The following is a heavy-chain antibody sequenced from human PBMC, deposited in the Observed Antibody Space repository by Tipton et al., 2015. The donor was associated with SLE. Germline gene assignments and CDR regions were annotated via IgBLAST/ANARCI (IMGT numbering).Heavy chain of an antibody. CDR3: AKDPRLLSSSSPEYFQH. CDR2: ISWNSGSI. D-gene: IGHD6-6*01. CDR1: GFMFDDYA. J-gene: IGHJ1*01. V-gene: IGHV3-9*01. Sequence: VQLVQSGGGVVQPGRSLRLSCAASGFMFDDYAIHWGRQAPGKGLEWVSGISWNSGSIGYADSVKDRFTISRDNAKNSLYLQMNSLRAEDTALYYCAKDPRLLSSSSPEYFQHWGQGTLVTVSS.